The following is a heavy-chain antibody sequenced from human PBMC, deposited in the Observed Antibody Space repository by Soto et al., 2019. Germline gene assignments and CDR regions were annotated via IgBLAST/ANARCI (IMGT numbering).Heavy chain of an antibody. D-gene: IGHD3-22*01. Sequence: ALVKVSCKASGYTFTSYYMHWVRQAPGQGLEWMGIINPSGGSTSYAQKFQGRVTMTRDTSTSTVYMELSSLRSEDTAVYYCARSPQTTYYYDSSGYFDPWGQGTLVTVSS. V-gene: IGHV1-46*01. CDR2: INPSGGST. CDR3: ARSPQTTYYYDSSGYFDP. CDR1: GYTFTSYY. J-gene: IGHJ5*02.